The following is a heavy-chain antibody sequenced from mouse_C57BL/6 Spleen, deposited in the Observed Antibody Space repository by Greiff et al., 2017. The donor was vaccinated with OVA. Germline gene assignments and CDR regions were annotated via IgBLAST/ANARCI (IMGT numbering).Heavy chain of an antibody. D-gene: IGHD1-1*01. CDR2: IDPSDSET. CDR1: GYTFTSYW. CDR3: ARDYYLVGGFAY. V-gene: IGHV1-52*01. Sequence: VQLQQPGAELVRPGSSVKLSCKASGYTFTSYWMHWVKQRPIQGLEWIGNIDPSDSETHYNQKFKDKATLTADKSSSTAYMQLSSLTYEDSAVYYCARDYYLVGGFAYWGQGTLVTVSA. J-gene: IGHJ3*01.